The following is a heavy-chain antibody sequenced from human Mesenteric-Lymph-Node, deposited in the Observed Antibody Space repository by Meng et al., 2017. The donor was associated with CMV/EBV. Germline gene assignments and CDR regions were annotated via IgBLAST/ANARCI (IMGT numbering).Heavy chain of an antibody. V-gene: IGHV1-69*05. CDR2: IIPIFGTA. J-gene: IGHJ6*02. CDR1: GGTFSSYA. Sequence: SVKVSCKASGGTFSSYAISWVRQAPGQGLEWMGGIIPIFGTANYAQKFQGRVTITTDESTSTAYMELSSLRSEDTAVYYGARGIVVVKERYYYYGMDVWGQGTTVTVSS. CDR3: ARGIVVVKERYYYYGMDV. D-gene: IGHD3-22*01.